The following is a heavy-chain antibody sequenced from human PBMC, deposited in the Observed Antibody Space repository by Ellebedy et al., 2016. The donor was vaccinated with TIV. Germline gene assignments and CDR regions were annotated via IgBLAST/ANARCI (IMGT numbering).Heavy chain of an antibody. CDR2: IYSGGST. J-gene: IGHJ4*02. V-gene: IGHV3-66*01. Sequence: GESLKISCAASGFTVSSNYMSWVRQAPGKELEWVSVIYSGGSTYYADSVKGRFTISRDNSKNTLYLQMNSLRAEDTAVYYCARGGYGWDYWGQGTLVTVSS. CDR1: GFTVSSNY. CDR3: ARGGYGWDY. D-gene: IGHD3-10*01.